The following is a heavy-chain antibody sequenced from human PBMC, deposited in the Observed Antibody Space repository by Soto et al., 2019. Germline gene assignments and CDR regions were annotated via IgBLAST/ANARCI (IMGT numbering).Heavy chain of an antibody. CDR1: GYTFTSYG. J-gene: IGHJ5*02. Sequence: ASVKVSCKASGYTFTSYGISWVRQAPGQGLEWMGWISAYNGNTNYAQKLQGRVTMTTDTSTSTAYMELRSLRSDDTAVYYGARYDSSSWYRWFDPWGQGTLVTVSS. D-gene: IGHD6-13*01. CDR3: ARYDSSSWYRWFDP. CDR2: ISAYNGNT. V-gene: IGHV1-18*01.